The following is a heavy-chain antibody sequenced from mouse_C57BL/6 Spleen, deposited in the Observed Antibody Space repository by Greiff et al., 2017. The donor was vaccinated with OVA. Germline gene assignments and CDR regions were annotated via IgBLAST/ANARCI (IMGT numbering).Heavy chain of an antibody. Sequence: QVQLQQSGAELMKPGASVKLSCKATGYTFTGYWIEWVKQRPGHGLEWIGEILPGSGSTYYNEKFKGKATLPADKSSNTAYMQLSSLTSGDSAICYCARACYDAMDYWGQGTSVTVSS. D-gene: IGHD1-1*02. CDR2: ILPGSGST. J-gene: IGHJ4*01. CDR1: GYTFTGYW. V-gene: IGHV1-9*01. CDR3: ARACYDAMDY.